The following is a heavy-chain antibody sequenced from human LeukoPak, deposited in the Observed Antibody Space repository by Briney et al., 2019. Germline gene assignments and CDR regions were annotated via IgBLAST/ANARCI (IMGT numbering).Heavy chain of an antibody. Sequence: PWASVKVSCKASGDTFSSYAISWVRQAPGQGLEWMGGIIPIFGTANYAQKFQGRVTITTDESTSTAYMELSSLRSEDTAVYYCARVRPSGSTHYYYYYMDVWGKGTTVTVSS. CDR2: IIPIFGTA. V-gene: IGHV1-69*05. CDR3: ARVRPSGSTHYYYYYMDV. J-gene: IGHJ6*03. D-gene: IGHD3-10*01. CDR1: GDTFSSYA.